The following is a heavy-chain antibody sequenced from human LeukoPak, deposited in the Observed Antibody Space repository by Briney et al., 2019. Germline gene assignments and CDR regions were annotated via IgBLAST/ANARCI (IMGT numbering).Heavy chain of an antibody. CDR1: GFTFSHYS. D-gene: IGHD2-2*01. V-gene: IGHV3-48*01. Sequence: GGSLRLSCAASGFTFSHYSMNWVRQAPGKGLEWISYIGISSGNTKYADSVKGRFTISGDKAKNSVYLQMSSLRVEDTAVYYCARDTKYAFDNWGQGTLVTVSS. CDR2: IGISSGNT. CDR3: ARDTKYAFDN. J-gene: IGHJ4*02.